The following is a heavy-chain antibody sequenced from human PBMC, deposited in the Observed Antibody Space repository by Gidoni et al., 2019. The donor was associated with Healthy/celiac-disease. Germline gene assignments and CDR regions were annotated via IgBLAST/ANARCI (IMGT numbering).Heavy chain of an antibody. V-gene: IGHV3-21*01. D-gene: IGHD6-13*01. CDR2: ISSSSSYI. Sequence: EVQLVESGGGLVKPWGSLRHSCAASGVTFSSYSMNWVRQAPGKGLEWVSSISSSSSYIYYADSVKGRFTISRDNAKNSLYLQMNSLRAEDTAVYYCARDRVAAANWYFDLWGRGTLVTVSS. CDR3: ARDRVAAANWYFDL. CDR1: GVTFSSYS. J-gene: IGHJ2*01.